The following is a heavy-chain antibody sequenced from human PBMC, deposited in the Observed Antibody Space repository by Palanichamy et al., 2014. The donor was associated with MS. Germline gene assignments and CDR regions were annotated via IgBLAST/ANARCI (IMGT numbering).Heavy chain of an antibody. CDR2: IRSKTDGGTT. CDR1: GFSVSNVW. J-gene: IGHJ1*01. V-gene: IGHV3-15*07. CDR3: TTDVQH. Sequence: QLVESGGGLVKPGGSLRLSCAGSGFSVSNVWMNWVRQASGKGLEWVGRIRSKTDGGTTELAAPVKGRFTISRDDSKNTLHLQMNSLKIEDTAMYYCTTDVQHWGQGTLVTVSS.